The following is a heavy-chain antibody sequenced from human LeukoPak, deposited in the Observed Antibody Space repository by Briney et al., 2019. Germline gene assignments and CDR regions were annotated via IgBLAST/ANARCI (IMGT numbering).Heavy chain of an antibody. D-gene: IGHD3-22*01. CDR1: GFTFSSYS. CDR2: ISSSSSYI. Sequence: GGSLRLSCAASGFTFSSYSMNWVRQAPGKGLEWVSSISSSSSYIYYADSVKGRFTISRDNAKNSLYLQMNSLRAEDTAAYYCAREYYYDSSGYYFDYWGQGTLVTVSS. J-gene: IGHJ4*02. V-gene: IGHV3-21*01. CDR3: AREYYYDSSGYYFDY.